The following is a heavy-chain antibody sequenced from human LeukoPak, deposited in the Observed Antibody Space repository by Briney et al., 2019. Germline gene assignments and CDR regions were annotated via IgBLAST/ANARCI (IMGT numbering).Heavy chain of an antibody. CDR1: GFTFSSYA. CDR3: AKSYYYDKLAYY. J-gene: IGHJ4*02. D-gene: IGHD3-22*01. V-gene: IGHV3-30*18. Sequence: GGSLRLSCAASGFTFSSYAMHWVRQAPGKGLEWVAVISYDGSNKYYADSVKGRFTISRDNSKNTLYLQMISLRAEDTAVYYCAKSYYYDKLAYYWGQGTLLTVST. CDR2: ISYDGSNK.